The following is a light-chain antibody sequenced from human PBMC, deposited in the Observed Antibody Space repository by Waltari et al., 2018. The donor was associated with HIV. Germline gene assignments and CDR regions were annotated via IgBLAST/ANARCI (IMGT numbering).Light chain of an antibody. CDR2: KAS. V-gene: IGKV1-5*03. Sequence: DIQMPQSPSTPSASVGHRVTITCRASQSISSWLAWYQQKPGKAPKLLIYKASSLESGVPSRFSGSGSGTEFTLTISSLQPDDFATYYCQQYNSYPYTFGQGTKLEIK. J-gene: IGKJ2*01. CDR3: QQYNSYPYT. CDR1: QSISSW.